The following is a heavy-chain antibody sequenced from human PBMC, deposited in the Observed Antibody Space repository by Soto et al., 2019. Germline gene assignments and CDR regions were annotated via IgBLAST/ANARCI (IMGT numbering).Heavy chain of an antibody. D-gene: IGHD3-10*01. CDR3: ARDKYYYGSGSHPHYGMDV. J-gene: IGHJ6*02. Sequence: PSETLSLTCTVSGGSISSGGYYWSWIRQHPGKGLEWIGYIYYSGSTYYNPSLKSRVTISVDTSKNQFSLKLSSVTAADTAVYYCARDKYYYGSGSHPHYGMDVWGQGTTVTVSS. V-gene: IGHV4-31*03. CDR1: GGSISSGGYY. CDR2: IYYSGST.